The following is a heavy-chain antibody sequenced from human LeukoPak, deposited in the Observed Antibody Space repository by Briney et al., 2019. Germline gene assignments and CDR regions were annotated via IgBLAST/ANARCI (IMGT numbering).Heavy chain of an antibody. CDR3: ARHSRYSSSWYPVLD. CDR2: IYYSGST. CDR1: GGSISSYY. V-gene: IGHV4-59*08. Sequence: SETLSLTCTVSGGSISSYYWSWIRQPPGKGLEWIGYIYYSGSTNYNPSLKSRVTISVDTSKNQFSLKLSSVTAADTAVYYCARHSRYSSSWYPVLDWGQGTLVTVSS. J-gene: IGHJ4*02. D-gene: IGHD6-13*01.